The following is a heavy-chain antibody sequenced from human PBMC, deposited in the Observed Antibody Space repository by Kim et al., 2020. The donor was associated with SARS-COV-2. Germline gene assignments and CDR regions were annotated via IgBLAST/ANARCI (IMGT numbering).Heavy chain of an antibody. V-gene: IGHV4-59*01. CDR3: ARVPDRYYCYGMDV. Sequence: PALKSPVTNSVDTSKNQFSLKLSSVTAADTAVYYCARVPDRYYCYGMDVWGQGTTVTVSS. J-gene: IGHJ6*02.